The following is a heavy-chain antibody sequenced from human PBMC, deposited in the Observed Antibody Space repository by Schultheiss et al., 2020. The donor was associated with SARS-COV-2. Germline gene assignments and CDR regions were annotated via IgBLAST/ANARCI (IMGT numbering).Heavy chain of an antibody. J-gene: IGHJ3*02. CDR3: ATSPYCTNGVCQGVAFDI. V-gene: IGHV1-46*03. Sequence: ASVKVSCKASGYTFTSYDISWVRQAPGQGLEWMGIINPSGGSTSYAQKFQGRVTMTRDTSTSTVYMELSSLRSEDTAVYYCATSPYCTNGVCQGVAFDIWGQGTMVTVSS. CDR2: INPSGGST. D-gene: IGHD2-8*01. CDR1: GYTFTSYD.